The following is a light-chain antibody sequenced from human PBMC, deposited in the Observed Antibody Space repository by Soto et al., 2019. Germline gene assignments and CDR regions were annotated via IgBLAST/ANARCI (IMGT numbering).Light chain of an antibody. CDR1: SSDVGGYHY. Sequence: QSVLTQPASVSGSPGQSITISCTGTSSDVGGYHYVSWYQQYPGIAPKVMICDVSNRPSGVSNRFSGSRSGNTASLTISGLQAEDEADYYCSSYTTSSSYVFGTGTKVTVL. CDR2: DVS. V-gene: IGLV2-14*01. CDR3: SSYTTSSSYV. J-gene: IGLJ1*01.